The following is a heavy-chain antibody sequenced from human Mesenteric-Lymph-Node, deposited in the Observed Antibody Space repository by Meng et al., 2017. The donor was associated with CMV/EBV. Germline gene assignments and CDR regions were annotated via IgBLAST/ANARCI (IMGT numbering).Heavy chain of an antibody. V-gene: IGHV3-23*01. Sequence: GESLKISCAASGFTFSSYTMTWVRQAPGKGLQWVSGISGSGGNTYYADSVKGRFTISRDNSKNTLYLQMDSLRAEDTAVYYCAKDGGSYRYFQHWGQGTLVTVSS. CDR1: GFTFSSYT. CDR2: ISGSGGNT. J-gene: IGHJ1*01. D-gene: IGHD1-26*01. CDR3: AKDGGSYRYFQH.